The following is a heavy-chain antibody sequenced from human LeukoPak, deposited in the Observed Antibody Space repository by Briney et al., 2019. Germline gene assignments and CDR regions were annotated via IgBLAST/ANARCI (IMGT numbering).Heavy chain of an antibody. CDR2: ISAYNGNT. J-gene: IGHJ6*04. D-gene: IGHD2-2*01. CDR1: GYTFTSYG. V-gene: IGHV1-18*04. Sequence: ASVKVSCKASGYTFTSYGISWVRQAPGQGLEWMGWISAYNGNTNYAQKLQGRVTMTTDTSTSTAYMELRSLRSDDTAVYYCARDPGFDVVVPAAMNYYYYYYGMDVWGKGTTVTVSS. CDR3: ARDPGFDVVVPAAMNYYYYYYGMDV.